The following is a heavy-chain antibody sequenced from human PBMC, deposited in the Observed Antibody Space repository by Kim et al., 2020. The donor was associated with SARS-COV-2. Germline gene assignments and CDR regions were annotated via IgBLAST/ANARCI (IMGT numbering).Heavy chain of an antibody. CDR2: ISSSSSYI. V-gene: IGHV3-21*04. CDR3: ARDGVPGDGMDV. J-gene: IGHJ6*02. Sequence: GGSLRLFCAASGFTFSSYSMNWVRQAPGKGLEWVSSISSSSSYIYYADSVKGRFTISRDNAKNSLYLQMNSLRAEDTAVYYCARDGVPGDGMDVWGQGTTVTVSS. CDR1: GFTFSSYS. D-gene: IGHD2-2*01.